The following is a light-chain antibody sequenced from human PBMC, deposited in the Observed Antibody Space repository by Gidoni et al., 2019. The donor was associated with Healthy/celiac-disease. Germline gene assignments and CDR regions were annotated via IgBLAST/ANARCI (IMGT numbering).Light chain of an antibody. Sequence: DIVMTQSPDSLAESLGERATINCKSSQSVLYSSNNKNYFAWYQQKPGQPPKLLIYWASTRESGVPDRFSGSGSGTDFTLTISSLQAEDVAVYYCQQYYSTPYSFGQGTKLEIK. J-gene: IGKJ2*03. CDR2: WAS. V-gene: IGKV4-1*01. CDR1: QSVLYSSNNKNY. CDR3: QQYYSTPYS.